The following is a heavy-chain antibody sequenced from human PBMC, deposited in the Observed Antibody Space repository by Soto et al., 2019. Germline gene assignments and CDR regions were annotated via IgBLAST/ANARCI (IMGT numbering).Heavy chain of an antibody. Sequence: GGSLRLSCAASGFNLSSYAMSWVRQAPGKGLEWVSAISGSGGSTYYADSVKGRFTISRDNSKNTLYLQMNSLRAEDTSVYYCAKDSERFTMIVVVNWGAFDIWGQGTMVTVSS. CDR3: AKDSERFTMIVVVNWGAFDI. V-gene: IGHV3-23*01. CDR2: ISGSGGST. CDR1: GFNLSSYA. D-gene: IGHD3-22*01. J-gene: IGHJ3*02.